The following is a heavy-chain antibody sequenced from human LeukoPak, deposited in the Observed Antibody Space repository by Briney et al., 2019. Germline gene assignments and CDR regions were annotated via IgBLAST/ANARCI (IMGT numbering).Heavy chain of an antibody. CDR2: ISSSSSTI. Sequence: GGSLRLSCAASGFTFSSYEMHWVRQAPGKGLEWVSYISSSSSTIYYAHSAKGRFTISRDNAKNSLYLQMNSLRAEDTAVYYCARMYSSSWYYYYYMDVWGKGTTVTVSS. D-gene: IGHD6-13*01. J-gene: IGHJ6*03. V-gene: IGHV3-48*01. CDR1: GFTFSSYE. CDR3: ARMYSSSWYYYYYMDV.